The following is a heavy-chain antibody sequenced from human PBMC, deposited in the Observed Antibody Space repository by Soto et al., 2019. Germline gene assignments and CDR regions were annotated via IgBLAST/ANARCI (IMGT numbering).Heavy chain of an antibody. J-gene: IGHJ4*02. CDR2: ISAYNGNT. V-gene: IGHV1-18*01. CDR3: ARGQLGRGELLRTDY. CDR1: GYTFTSYG. Sequence: VKVSCKASGYTFTSYGISWVRQAPGQGLEWMGWISAYNGNTNYAQKLQGRVTMTTDTSTSTAYMELRSLRSDDTAVYYCARGQLGRGELLRTDYWGQGTLVTVS. D-gene: IGHD1-26*01.